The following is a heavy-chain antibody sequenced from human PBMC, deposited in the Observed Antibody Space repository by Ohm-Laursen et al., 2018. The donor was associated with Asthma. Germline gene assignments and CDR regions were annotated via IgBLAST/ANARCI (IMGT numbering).Heavy chain of an antibody. CDR1: GYTFSRYS. CDR2: ISTASTFI. D-gene: IGHD3-3*01. CDR3: ARDVMEWYLPAFDF. J-gene: IGHJ4*02. Sequence: SLRLSCAASGYTFSRYSIHWVRQAPGKGLEWVASISTASTFIYYADSVRGRFTTSRDDSKNTLYLQMNSLRPDDTAVYYCARDVMEWYLPAFDFWGPGTLVTVSS. V-gene: IGHV3-21*01.